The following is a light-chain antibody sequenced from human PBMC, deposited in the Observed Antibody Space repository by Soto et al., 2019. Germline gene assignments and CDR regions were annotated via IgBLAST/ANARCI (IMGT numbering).Light chain of an antibody. CDR2: AAS. CDR1: EDFTSS. J-gene: IGKJ4*01. V-gene: IGKV3-15*01. Sequence: EIVMTQSPATLSVSPGDRATLSCISSEDFTSSLAWYQQKPGQPPRLLIYAASTRATDVPARFSGGGSETEFTLTISSLQSEDFGVYYCQQYNNWPRATFGGGTKVDIK. CDR3: QQYNNWPRAT.